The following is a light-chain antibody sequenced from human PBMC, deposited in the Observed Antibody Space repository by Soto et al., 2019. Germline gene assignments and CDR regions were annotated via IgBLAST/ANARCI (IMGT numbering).Light chain of an antibody. CDR3: HQYNKWPPIT. J-gene: IGKJ5*01. Sequence: EIVMTQSPATLSVSPGERATLSCRASESVSSNLAWYQQKPGQAPRLLIYGASTGATGIPARFSGSGSGTEFTLTISNLQSEDFAVYYCHQYNKWPPITFGQGTRLEIK. CDR1: ESVSSN. CDR2: GAS. V-gene: IGKV3-15*01.